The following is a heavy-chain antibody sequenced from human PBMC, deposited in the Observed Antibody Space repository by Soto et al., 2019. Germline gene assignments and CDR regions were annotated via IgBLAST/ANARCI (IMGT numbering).Heavy chain of an antibody. J-gene: IGHJ4*02. CDR3: ARASSPRDPWLDY. D-gene: IGHD5-18*01. CDR1: GFTFSDDY. CDR2: ISSSGGTI. V-gene: IGHV3-11*01. Sequence: GGSLRLSCGASGFTFSDDYMSWIRQAPGKGLEWVSYISSSGGTIYYADSVKGRFTISRDNAKNSLFLQMNSLRADDTAVYYCARASSPRDPWLDYWGQGTLVTVSA.